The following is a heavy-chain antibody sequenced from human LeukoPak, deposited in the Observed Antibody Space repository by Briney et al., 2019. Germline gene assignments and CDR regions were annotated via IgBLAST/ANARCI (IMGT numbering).Heavy chain of an antibody. D-gene: IGHD6-13*01. Sequence: SETLSLTCAVYGGSFSGYYWSWIRQPPGKGLEWIGEINHSGSTNYNPSLKSRVTISVDTSKNQFSLKLSSVTAADTAVYYCAGQYSSSWSYYYYYYMDVWGKGTTVTVSS. CDR1: GGSFSGYY. V-gene: IGHV4-34*01. CDR2: INHSGST. CDR3: AGQYSSSWSYYYYYYMDV. J-gene: IGHJ6*03.